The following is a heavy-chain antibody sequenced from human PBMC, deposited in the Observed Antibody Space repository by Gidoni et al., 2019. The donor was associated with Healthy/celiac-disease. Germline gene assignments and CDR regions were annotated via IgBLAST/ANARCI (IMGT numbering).Heavy chain of an antibody. D-gene: IGHD3-9*01. V-gene: IGHV4-39*07. J-gene: IGHJ5*02. CDR3: ARDLGQLDYNWFDP. Sequence: QLQLQESGSGLVKPSETLSLTCTVSGCSISSSSYYWGWIRQPPGKGLEWIGSIYYSGSTYYNPSLKSRVTISVDTSKNQFSLKLSSVTAADTAVYYCARDLGQLDYNWFDPWGQGTLVTVSS. CDR2: IYYSGST. CDR1: GCSISSSSYY.